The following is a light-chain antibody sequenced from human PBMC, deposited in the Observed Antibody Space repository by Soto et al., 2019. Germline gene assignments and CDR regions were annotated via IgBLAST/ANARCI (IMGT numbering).Light chain of an antibody. CDR3: QQYDYSPTWT. CDR1: QNILYSSNNKNY. Sequence: DIVMTQSPDSLVVSLGERATINCKSSQNILYSSNNKNYLAWYQQKPGQPPKLLIYWASTRESGVPDRFSGSGSGTDFTLTISSLQGEDVAVYCCQQYDYSPTWTFGKGAKVEIK. J-gene: IGKJ1*01. CDR2: WAS. V-gene: IGKV4-1*01.